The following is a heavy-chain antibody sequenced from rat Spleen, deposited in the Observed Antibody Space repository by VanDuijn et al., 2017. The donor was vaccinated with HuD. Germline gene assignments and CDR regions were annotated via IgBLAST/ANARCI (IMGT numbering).Heavy chain of an antibody. D-gene: IGHD1-10*01. V-gene: IGHV5S23*01. J-gene: IGHJ2*01. CDR1: GFTFSSHV. CDR3: ARLTYNNPYY. Sequence: AASGFTFSSHVMAWVRQAPTKGLEWVASISSGGGSSYYRDSVKGRFTISRDNAKSTLYLQMDSLRSEDTATYYCARLTYNNPYYWGQGVMVTVSS. CDR2: ISSGGGSS.